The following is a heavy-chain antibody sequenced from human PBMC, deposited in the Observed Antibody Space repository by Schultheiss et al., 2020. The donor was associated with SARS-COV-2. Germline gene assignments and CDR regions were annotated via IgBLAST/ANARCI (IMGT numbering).Heavy chain of an antibody. J-gene: IGHJ6*02. CDR3: ARDSSCCGDCYSGYYYGMDV. D-gene: IGHD2-21*02. CDR1: GYSISSGYY. Sequence: SETLSLTCTVSGYSISSGYYWGWIRQPPGKGLEWIGSIYHSGSTYYNPSLKSRVTISVDTSKNQFSLKLSSVTAADTAVYYCARDSSCCGDCYSGYYYGMDVWGQGTTVTVSS. V-gene: IGHV4-38-2*02. CDR2: IYHSGST.